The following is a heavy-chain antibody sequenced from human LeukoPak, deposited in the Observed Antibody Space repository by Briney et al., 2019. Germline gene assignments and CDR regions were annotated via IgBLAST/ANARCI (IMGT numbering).Heavy chain of an antibody. CDR2: IYYSGST. J-gene: IGHJ6*03. CDR1: GGSISSHY. V-gene: IGHV4-59*11. Sequence: SETLSLTCTVSGGSISSHYWSWIRQPPWKVLEGIGYIYYSGSTNYNPSLKSRVTLSVDTSKNQFSLKLSSVTAADTAVYYCAREGLELDYYYYMDVWGKGTTVTVSS. D-gene: IGHD1-7*01. CDR3: AREGLELDYYYYMDV.